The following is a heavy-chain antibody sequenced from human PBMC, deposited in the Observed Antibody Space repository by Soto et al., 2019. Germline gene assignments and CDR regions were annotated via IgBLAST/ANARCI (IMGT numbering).Heavy chain of an antibody. V-gene: IGHV4-31*03. CDR3: AILAYSSRGGQFFDY. CDR1: GDSISSGGYH. J-gene: IGHJ4*02. CDR2: IYYSGDT. D-gene: IGHD6-13*01. Sequence: QVQLQESGPGLVEPSQTLSLTCNVSGDSISSGGYHWSWIRQHPGKGLEWIVYIYYSGDTYYNPSLKSRVAISVHTSKKQFSLNLSSATAADTSVYYCAILAYSSRGGQFFDYWGQGVLVTVSS.